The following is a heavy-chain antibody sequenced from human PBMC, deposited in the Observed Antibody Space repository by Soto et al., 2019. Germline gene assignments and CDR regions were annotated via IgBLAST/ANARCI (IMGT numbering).Heavy chain of an antibody. CDR3: ARERGTTKRFDY. Sequence: QVQLVESGGGVVQPGRSLRLSCAASGFTFSSYGMHWVRQAPGKGLEWVAVIWYDGSNKYYADSVKGRFTISRDNSKNTLYLQMNSLRAEDTAVYYCARERGTTKRFDYWGQGTLVTVSS. J-gene: IGHJ4*02. CDR2: IWYDGSNK. CDR1: GFTFSSYG. V-gene: IGHV3-33*01. D-gene: IGHD1-26*01.